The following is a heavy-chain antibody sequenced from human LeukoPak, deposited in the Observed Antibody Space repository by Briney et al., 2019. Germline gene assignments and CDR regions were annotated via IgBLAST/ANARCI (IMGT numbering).Heavy chain of an antibody. J-gene: IGHJ6*02. CDR3: ARAPVPRSNRGNPPQGHGIDG. V-gene: IGHV1-69*04. Sequence: SVKVSCKASGGTFSSYAISWVRQAPGQGLEWMGRIIPIFGIANYAQKFQGRVTITADKSTSTAYMELSSLRTEDTAVYYCARAPVPRSNRGNPPQGHGIDGGGQGTKDSVP. CDR1: GGTFSSYA. D-gene: IGHD1-14*01. CDR2: IIPIFGIA.